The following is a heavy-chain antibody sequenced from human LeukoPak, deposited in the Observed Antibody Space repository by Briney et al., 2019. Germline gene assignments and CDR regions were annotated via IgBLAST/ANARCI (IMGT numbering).Heavy chain of an antibody. D-gene: IGHD1-26*01. CDR3: ARDGGRGVYYMDV. CDR2: INPNSGGT. J-gene: IGHJ6*03. CDR1: GYTFTGYY. V-gene: IGHV1-2*02. Sequence: ASVKVSCKASGYTFTGYYMHWVRQAPGQGLEWMGWINPNSGGTNYARKFQGRVTMTRDTSISTAYMELSRLRSDDTAVYYCARDGGRGVYYMDVWGKGTTVTVSS.